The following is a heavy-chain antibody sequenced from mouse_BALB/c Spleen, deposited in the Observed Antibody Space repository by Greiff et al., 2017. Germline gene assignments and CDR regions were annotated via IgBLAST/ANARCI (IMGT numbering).Heavy chain of an antibody. J-gene: IGHJ3*01. CDR3: ARHGTGTPFAY. CDR1: GFTFSSYT. V-gene: IGHV5-12-2*01. D-gene: IGHD4-1*01. Sequence: EVKLVESGGGLVQPGGSLKLSCAASGFTFSSYTMSWVRQTPEKRLEWVAYISNGGGSTYYPDTVKGRFTISRDNAKNTLYLQMSSLKSEDTAMYYCARHGTGTPFAYWGQGTLVTVSA. CDR2: ISNGGGST.